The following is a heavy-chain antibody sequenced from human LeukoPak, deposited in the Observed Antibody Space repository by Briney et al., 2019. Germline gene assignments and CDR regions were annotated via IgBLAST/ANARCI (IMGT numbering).Heavy chain of an antibody. D-gene: IGHD6-13*01. CDR2: ISGSGGST. V-gene: IGHV3-23*01. Sequence: PGGSLRLSCAASGFTFSSYAMSWVRQAPGKGLEWVSAISGSGGSTYYADSAKGRFTISRDNSKNTLYLQMNSLRAEDTAVYYCAKDTAAGPSGFDYWGQGTLVTVSS. CDR3: AKDTAAGPSGFDY. CDR1: GFTFSSYA. J-gene: IGHJ4*02.